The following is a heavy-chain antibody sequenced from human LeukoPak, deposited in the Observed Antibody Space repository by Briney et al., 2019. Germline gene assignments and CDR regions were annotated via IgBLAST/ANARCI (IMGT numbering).Heavy chain of an antibody. V-gene: IGHV3-23*01. CDR1: GFTFSSYA. J-gene: IGHJ4*02. Sequence: GGPLRLSCAASGFTFSSYAMSWVRQAPGKGLEWVSAISGSGGSTYYADSVKGRFTISRDNSKNTLYLQMNSLRAEDTAVYYCAKPGYCSSTSCLGTDYWGQGTLVTVSS. CDR2: ISGSGGST. CDR3: AKPGYCSSTSCLGTDY. D-gene: IGHD2-2*01.